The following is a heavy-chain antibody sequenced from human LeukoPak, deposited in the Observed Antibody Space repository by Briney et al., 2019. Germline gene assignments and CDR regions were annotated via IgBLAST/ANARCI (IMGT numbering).Heavy chain of an antibody. D-gene: IGHD3-22*01. CDR1: GFTFSSYS. J-gene: IGHJ4*02. CDR3: ARTCDSSGYYEGFDY. CDR2: ISSSSSYI. Sequence: KAGGSLRLSCAASGFTFSSYSMNWVRQAPGKGLEWVSSISSSSSYIYYADSVKGRFTISRDNAKNSLYLQMNSLRAEDTAVYYCARTCDSSGYYEGFDYWGQGTLVTVSS. V-gene: IGHV3-21*01.